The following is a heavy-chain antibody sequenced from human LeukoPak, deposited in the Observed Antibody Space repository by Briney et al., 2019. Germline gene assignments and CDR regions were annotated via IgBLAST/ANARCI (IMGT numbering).Heavy chain of an antibody. CDR1: GGTFSSYS. Sequence: SVKVSCKGSGGTFSSYSISWVRQAPGQGLEWMGGIIPAFGTAHYAQKFQGRVTFTTDESTTTAYMELRSLRSEDTAVYYCASEGNYDSSGYSRYNYYYMDVWGKGTAVTVSS. D-gene: IGHD3-22*01. CDR2: IIPAFGTA. J-gene: IGHJ6*03. CDR3: ASEGNYDSSGYSRYNYYYMDV. V-gene: IGHV1-69*05.